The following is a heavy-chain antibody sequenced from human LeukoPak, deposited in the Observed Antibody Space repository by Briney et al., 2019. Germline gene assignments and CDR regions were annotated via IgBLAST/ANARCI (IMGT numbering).Heavy chain of an antibody. J-gene: IGHJ3*02. D-gene: IGHD2-2*01. CDR1: GGSISSYY. Sequence: SETLSLTCTVSGGSISSYYWSWIRQPPGKGLEWIGYIYYSGSTNYNPSLKSRVTISVDTSKNQFSLKLSSVTAADTAVYYCARRVVVPAADRSDAFDIWGQGTMVTVSS. CDR3: ARRVVVPAADRSDAFDI. V-gene: IGHV4-59*08. CDR2: IYYSGST.